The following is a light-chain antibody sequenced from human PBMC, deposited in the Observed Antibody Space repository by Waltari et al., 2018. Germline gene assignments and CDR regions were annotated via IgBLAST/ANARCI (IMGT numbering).Light chain of an antibody. CDR1: PSLLYYSNNKNY. Sequence: DIVMTQSPDSLTVSLGERATINCKSCPSLLYYSNNKNYISWYQQKPGQAPKLLIYWASTRDSGVPDRFSGSGSETDFTLTISSLQAEDVAVYHCHQYFAPPYTFGRGTKLEIK. CDR3: HQYFAPPYT. V-gene: IGKV4-1*01. J-gene: IGKJ2*01. CDR2: WAS.